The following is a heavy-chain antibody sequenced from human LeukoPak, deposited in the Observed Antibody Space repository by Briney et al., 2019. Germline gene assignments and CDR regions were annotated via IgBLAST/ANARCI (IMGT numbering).Heavy chain of an antibody. Sequence: GGSLRLSCAASGFTFSDYYMSWIRQAPEKGLEWVSYISSSGSTIYYADSVKGRFTISRDNAKNSLYLQMNSLRAEDTAVYYCARYYYGSGSYYGNFDYWGQGTLVTVSS. J-gene: IGHJ4*02. CDR2: ISSSGSTI. D-gene: IGHD3-10*01. CDR1: GFTFSDYY. V-gene: IGHV3-11*01. CDR3: ARYYYGSGSYYGNFDY.